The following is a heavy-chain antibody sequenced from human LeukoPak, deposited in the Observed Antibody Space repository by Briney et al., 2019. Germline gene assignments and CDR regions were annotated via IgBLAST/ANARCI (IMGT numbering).Heavy chain of an antibody. J-gene: IGHJ5*02. CDR1: GYTFTSYD. V-gene: IGHV1-8*03. CDR3: ARDYGGNSGWFDP. D-gene: IGHD4-23*01. CDR2: INPNSGYT. Sequence: ASVKVSCKASGYTFTSYDINWVRQATGQGLEWMGWINPNSGYTGYAQKFQGRVTITRDTSTGTAYMEVSSLRSEDTAVYYCARDYGGNSGWFDPWGQGTLVTVSS.